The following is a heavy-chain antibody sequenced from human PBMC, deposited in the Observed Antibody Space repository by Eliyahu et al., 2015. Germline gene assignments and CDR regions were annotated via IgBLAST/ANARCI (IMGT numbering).Heavy chain of an antibody. CDR2: ISGSGRST. CDR1: GFTFSNYA. V-gene: IGHV3-23*01. CDR3: AKAPYSGSYGGVLYYLDY. J-gene: IGHJ4*02. D-gene: IGHD1-26*01. Sequence: EVQLLESGGGLVQPGGSLRLSCAASGFTFSNYAMSWVRRAPGKGLEWVSVISGSGRSTYYADSVRGRFTISRDNSRNTLFLQMNSLRAEDTAVYYCAKAPYSGSYGGVLYYLDYWGQGTLVTVSS.